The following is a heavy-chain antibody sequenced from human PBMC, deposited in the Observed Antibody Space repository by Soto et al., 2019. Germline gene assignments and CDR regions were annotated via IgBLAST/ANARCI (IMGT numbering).Heavy chain of an antibody. J-gene: IGHJ4*02. Sequence: GGSLRLSCAASGLTFSRYEMNWVRQAPGKGLEWISYISTSGSTIYYADSVKGRFTISRDNAKNSLYLQMNSLRAEDTAVYYCARELAAAGSFDYWGKGTLVTVSS. CDR1: GLTFSRYE. CDR2: ISTSGSTI. CDR3: ARELAAAGSFDY. V-gene: IGHV3-48*03. D-gene: IGHD6-13*01.